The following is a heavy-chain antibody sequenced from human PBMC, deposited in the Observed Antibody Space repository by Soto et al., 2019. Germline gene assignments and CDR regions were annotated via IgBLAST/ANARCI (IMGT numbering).Heavy chain of an antibody. V-gene: IGHV3-33*01. CDR2: IWYDGSNK. Sequence: QVQVVESGGGVVQPGRSLRLSCAASGFTFSSYAMHWVRQAPGKGLEWVAIIWYDGSNKYYAESVKGRLTISRDNSKNTVYLQMNSLRAEDTAVYHCARGANKNASAFDSWGQGTPVTVSS. D-gene: IGHD1-26*01. CDR3: ARGANKNASAFDS. J-gene: IGHJ4*02. CDR1: GFTFSSYA.